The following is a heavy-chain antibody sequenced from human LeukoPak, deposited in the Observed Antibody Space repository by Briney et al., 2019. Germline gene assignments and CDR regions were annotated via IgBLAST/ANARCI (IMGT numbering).Heavy chain of an antibody. V-gene: IGHV1-69*05. CDR2: IIPIFGTA. J-gene: IGHJ5*02. D-gene: IGHD1-14*01. CDR3: ARVGGPERVLNWFDP. CDR1: GGTFSSYA. Sequence: AASVKVSCKASGGTFSSYAISWARQAPGQGLEWMGGIIPIFGTANYAQKFQGRVTITRDTSASTAYMELSSLRSEDTAVYYCARVGGPERVLNWFDPWGQGTLVTVSS.